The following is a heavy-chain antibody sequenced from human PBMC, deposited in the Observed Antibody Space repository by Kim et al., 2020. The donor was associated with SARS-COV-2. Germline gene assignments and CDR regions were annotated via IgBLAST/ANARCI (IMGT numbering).Heavy chain of an antibody. J-gene: IGHJ4*02. CDR2: IYYSGII. D-gene: IGHD3-10*01. CDR1: GGSISSGGYY. CDR3: ARATLVGGVE. Sequence: SETLSLTCTVSGGSISSGGYYWSWIRQVPGRGLEWIGYIYYSGIIYFNPSLRSRVDMSIDTSKSHFFLKLSSVTAADTAVYYCARATLVGGVEWGQGRLVTVSS. V-gene: IGHV4-31*03.